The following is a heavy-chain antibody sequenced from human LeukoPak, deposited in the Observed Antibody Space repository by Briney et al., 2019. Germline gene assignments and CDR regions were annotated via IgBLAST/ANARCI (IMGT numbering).Heavy chain of an antibody. D-gene: IGHD2-15*01. Sequence: PGGSLRLSCAASGFTFSSYSMNWVRQAPGKGLEWVSSISSSSSYIYYADSVKGRFTISRDNAKNSLYLQVNSLRAEDTAVYYCASKPNCSGGSCYSVWGQGTLVTVSS. CDR1: GFTFSSYS. CDR3: ASKPNCSGGSCYSV. V-gene: IGHV3-21*01. CDR2: ISSSSSYI. J-gene: IGHJ4*02.